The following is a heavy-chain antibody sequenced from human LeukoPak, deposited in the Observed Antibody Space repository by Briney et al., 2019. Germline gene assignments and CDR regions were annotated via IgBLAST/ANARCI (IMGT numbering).Heavy chain of an antibody. CDR1: GGSFSGYY. Sequence: SETLSLTCAVYGGSFSGYYWSWIRQPPGKGLEWIGEINHSGSTNYNPSLKSRVTISVDTSKNQFSLKLSPVTAADTAVYYCARRRHYWYFDLWGRGTLVTVSS. CDR2: INHSGST. CDR3: ARRRHYWYFDL. J-gene: IGHJ2*01. V-gene: IGHV4-34*01.